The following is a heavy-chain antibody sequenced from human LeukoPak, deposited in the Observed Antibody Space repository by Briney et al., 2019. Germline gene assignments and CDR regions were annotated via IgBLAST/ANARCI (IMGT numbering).Heavy chain of an antibody. Sequence: PGRSLRLSCAASGFTFSNYDMHWVRQAPGKGLEWVAVISYAGSNKYYADSVKGRFTISRDNSKNTLYLQMNSLRAEDTAVYYCAKARSVGAVTAPEFDYWGQGTLVTVSS. V-gene: IGHV3-30*18. CDR2: ISYAGSNK. CDR1: GFTFSNYD. CDR3: AKARSVGAVTAPEFDY. J-gene: IGHJ4*02. D-gene: IGHD2-21*02.